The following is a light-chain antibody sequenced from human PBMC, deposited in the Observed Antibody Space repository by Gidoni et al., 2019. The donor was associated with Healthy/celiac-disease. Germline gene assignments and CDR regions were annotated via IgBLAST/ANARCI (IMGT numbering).Light chain of an antibody. V-gene: IGKV3-20*01. CDR3: HQYGSSPGT. J-gene: IGKJ1*01. CDR2: GAS. CDR1: QSVSSSY. Sequence: EIVLTQSPGTLSLSPGERATLSCRASQSVSSSYLAWYKQKPGQAPRLLMYGASSRATGISDRFSGSGSGTDFTLTISRLEPEDFAVYYCHQYGSSPGTFGQGTKVEIK.